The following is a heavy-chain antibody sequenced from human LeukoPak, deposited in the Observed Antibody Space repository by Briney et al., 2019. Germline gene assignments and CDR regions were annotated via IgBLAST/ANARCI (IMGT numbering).Heavy chain of an antibody. Sequence: PSETLSLTCTVSGGSISSYYWNWIRQSPGKGLERIGHIYNSGRTNYNPSLKSRVTISVDTSKNHFSLKLSSVTAADTAVYYCARGGLPIFYYYMDVWGKGTTVTVSS. D-gene: IGHD3-3*02. CDR1: GGSISSYY. J-gene: IGHJ6*03. V-gene: IGHV4-59*01. CDR3: ARGGLPIFYYYMDV. CDR2: IYNSGRT.